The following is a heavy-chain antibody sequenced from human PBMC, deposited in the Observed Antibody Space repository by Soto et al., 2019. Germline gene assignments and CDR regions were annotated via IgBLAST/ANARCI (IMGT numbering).Heavy chain of an antibody. CDR1: GFTFSSYA. Sequence: SLRLSCAASGFTFSSYAMHWVRQAPGKGLEWVAVISYDGSNKYYADSVKGRFTISRDNSKNTLYLQMNSLRAGDTAVYYCARDGAKISSSSAVDYWGQGTLVTVSS. CDR2: ISYDGSNK. J-gene: IGHJ4*02. CDR3: ARDGAKISSSSAVDY. D-gene: IGHD6-6*01. V-gene: IGHV3-30-3*01.